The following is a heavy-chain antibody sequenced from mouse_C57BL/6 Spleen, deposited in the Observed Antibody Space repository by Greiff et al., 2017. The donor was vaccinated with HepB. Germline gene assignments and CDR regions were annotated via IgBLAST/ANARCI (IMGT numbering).Heavy chain of an antibody. CDR1: GFTFSDYG. CDR3: ASYYYGSSSPAY. J-gene: IGHJ2*01. Sequence: EVHLVESGGGLVKPGGSLKLSCAASGFTFSDYGMHWVRQAPEKGLEWVAYISSGSSTIYYADTVKGRFTISRDNAKNTLFLQMTSLRSEDTAMYYCASYYYGSSSPAYWGQGTTLTVSS. D-gene: IGHD1-1*01. CDR2: ISSGSSTI. V-gene: IGHV5-17*01.